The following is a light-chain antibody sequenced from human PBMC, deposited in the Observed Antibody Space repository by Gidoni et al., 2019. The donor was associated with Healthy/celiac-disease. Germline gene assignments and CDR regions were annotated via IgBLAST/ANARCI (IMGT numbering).Light chain of an antibody. V-gene: IGKV2-29*03. CDR2: DVS. CDR3: MQGIHLLIFT. CDR1: QSLLHSDGKTY. J-gene: IGKJ3*01. Sequence: DIGMTQTPLSLSVTPGQPASIPCKSRQSLLHSDGKTYLYWYLQMPGQSPQLLFDDVSRRFSGVPDRFRGSGSGTDFTLKISRVEAEDVLVYYCMQGIHLLIFTFGPGTKVDIK.